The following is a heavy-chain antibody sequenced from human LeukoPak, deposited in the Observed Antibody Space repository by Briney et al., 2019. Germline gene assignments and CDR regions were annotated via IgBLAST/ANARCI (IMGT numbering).Heavy chain of an antibody. J-gene: IGHJ4*02. CDR2: ISGSGGST. V-gene: IGHV3-23*01. CDR1: GFTFSSYA. Sequence: GGSLRLSCAASGFTFSSYAMSWVRQAPGKGLEWVSAISGSGGSTYYADSVKGRFTISRDNSKNTLYLQMNSLRAEDTAVYYCARHNYDFWSGYLVSIDYWGQGTLVTVSS. D-gene: IGHD3-3*01. CDR3: ARHNYDFWSGYLVSIDY.